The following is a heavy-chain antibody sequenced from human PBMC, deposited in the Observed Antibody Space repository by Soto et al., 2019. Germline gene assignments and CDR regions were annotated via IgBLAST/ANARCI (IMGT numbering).Heavy chain of an antibody. CDR1: GYTFTSYD. CDR3: ASAFTQFYYYMDV. CDR2: MNPNSGNT. Sequence: SVTVSCQASGYTFTSYDINWVRQATGQGLEWMGWMNPNSGNTGYAQKFQGRVTMTRNTSISTAYMELSSLRSEDTAVYYCASAFTQFYYYMDVWGKGTTVTVSS. J-gene: IGHJ6*03. V-gene: IGHV1-8*01. D-gene: IGHD3-16*01.